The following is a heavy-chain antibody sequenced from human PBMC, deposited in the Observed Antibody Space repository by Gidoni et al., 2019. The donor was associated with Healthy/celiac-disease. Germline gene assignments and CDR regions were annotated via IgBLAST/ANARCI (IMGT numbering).Heavy chain of an antibody. V-gene: IGHV3-21*01. CDR3: AAFGQYCSSTSCYSPNFDY. CDR2: ISSSSSYI. J-gene: IGHJ4*02. Sequence: EVQLVESGGGLVKPGGSLRLSCAASGFTSSSYSMNWVRQAPGKGLEWVSSISSSSSYIYYADSVKGRFTISRDNAKNSLYLQMNSLRAEDTAVYYCAAFGQYCSSTSCYSPNFDYWGQGTLVTVSS. D-gene: IGHD2-2*01. CDR1: GFTSSSYS.